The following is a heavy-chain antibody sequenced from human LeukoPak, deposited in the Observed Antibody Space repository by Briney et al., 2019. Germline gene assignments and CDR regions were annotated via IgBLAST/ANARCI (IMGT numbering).Heavy chain of an antibody. V-gene: IGHV3-23*01. D-gene: IGHD3-22*01. CDR3: AKAPWRTYYYDSSGGDY. J-gene: IGHJ4*02. CDR2: ISGSGGST. Sequence: GGSLRLSCAASGFTFSSYAMSWVRQAPGKGLEWVSAISGSGGSTYYADSVKGRFTISRDNSENTLYLQMNSLRAEDTAVYYCAKAPWRTYYYDSSGGDYWGQGTLVTVSS. CDR1: GFTFSSYA.